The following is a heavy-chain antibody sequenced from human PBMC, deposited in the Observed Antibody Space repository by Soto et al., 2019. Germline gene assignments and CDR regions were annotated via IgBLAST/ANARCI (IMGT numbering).Heavy chain of an antibody. CDR3: ARMESFGSLNWFDP. CDR1: GYTFTNND. Sequence: ASVKVSCKASGYTFTNNDVSWVRRATGQGLEWMGWMNPGSGDTGYAQKFQGRVTMTRDISIATAYMELNSLTSEDTAIYYCARMESFGSLNWFDPWGQGTLVTVSS. D-gene: IGHD5-18*01. J-gene: IGHJ5*02. V-gene: IGHV1-8*02. CDR2: MNPGSGDT.